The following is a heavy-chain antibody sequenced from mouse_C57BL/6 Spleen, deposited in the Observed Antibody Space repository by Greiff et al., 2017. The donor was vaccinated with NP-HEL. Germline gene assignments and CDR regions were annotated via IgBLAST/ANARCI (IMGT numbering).Heavy chain of an antibody. CDR1: GYAFSSSW. CDR3: ARNFYYGSSYDFDY. J-gene: IGHJ2*01. Sequence: VMLVESGPELVKPGASVKISCKASGYAFSSSWMNWVKQRPGKGLEWIGRIYPGDGDTNYNGKFKGKATLTADKSSSTAYMQLSSLTSEDSAVYFCARNFYYGSSYDFDYWGQGTTLTVSS. CDR2: IYPGDGDT. D-gene: IGHD1-1*01. V-gene: IGHV1-82*01.